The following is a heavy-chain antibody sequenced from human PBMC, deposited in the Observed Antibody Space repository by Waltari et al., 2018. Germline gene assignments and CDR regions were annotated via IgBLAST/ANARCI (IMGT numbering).Heavy chain of an antibody. Sequence: QVQLVESGGAVVQPGRSLRLSCAASGFTFRSYPMHWVRQAPGKWLEWVAVISNDVNIKFYADSVKGRFTISRDNSKNTLYLQMSSLRPEDTAVYYCVKELAVGTGAFDFWGQGTLVTVS. J-gene: IGHJ3*01. CDR3: VKELAVGTGAFDF. CDR2: ISNDVNIK. CDR1: GFTFRSYP. V-gene: IGHV3-30-3*01. D-gene: IGHD3-9*01.